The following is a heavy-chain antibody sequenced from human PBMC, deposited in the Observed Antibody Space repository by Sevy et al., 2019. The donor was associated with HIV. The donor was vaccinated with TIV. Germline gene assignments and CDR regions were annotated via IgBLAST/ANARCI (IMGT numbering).Heavy chain of an antibody. Sequence: ASVKVSCMVSGYTLSKLSMHWVRQAPGKGPEWMGGFDPEDGETIYAQKFQGRVTMTEDTSTDTAYMELSSLRSEDTAVYYCATLDFWSDYPLYGMDVWGQGTTLTVSS. V-gene: IGHV1-24*01. CDR2: FDPEDGET. CDR3: ATLDFWSDYPLYGMDV. J-gene: IGHJ6*02. D-gene: IGHD3-3*01. CDR1: GYTLSKLS.